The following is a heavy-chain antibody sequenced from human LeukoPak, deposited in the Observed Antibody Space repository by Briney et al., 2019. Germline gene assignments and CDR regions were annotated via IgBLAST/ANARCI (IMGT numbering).Heavy chain of an antibody. V-gene: IGHV1-69*13. CDR2: IIPIFGTA. CDR3: ARAGVGGYDREFSY. CDR1: GGTFSSYA. J-gene: IGHJ4*02. Sequence: SVKVSCEASGGTFSSYAISWVRQAPGQGLEWMGGIIPIFGTANYAQKFQGRVTITADESTSTAYMELSSLRSEDTAVYYCARAGVGGYDREFSYWGQGTLVTVSS. D-gene: IGHD5-12*01.